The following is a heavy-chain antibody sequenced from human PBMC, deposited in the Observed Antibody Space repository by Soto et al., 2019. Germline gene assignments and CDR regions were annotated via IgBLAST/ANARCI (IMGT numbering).Heavy chain of an antibody. CDR3: ARAVIAAAGTDYFDY. V-gene: IGHV4-59*08. D-gene: IGHD6-13*01. CDR1: GGSINGYY. J-gene: IGHJ4*02. Sequence: SETLSLTCTISGGSINGYYWSWIRQPPGKGLEWIGYVYYTGTTKYNPSLESRVTISADASKNQFSLKLSSVTAADTAVYYCARAVIAAAGTDYFDYWGQGTLVTVSS. CDR2: VYYTGTT.